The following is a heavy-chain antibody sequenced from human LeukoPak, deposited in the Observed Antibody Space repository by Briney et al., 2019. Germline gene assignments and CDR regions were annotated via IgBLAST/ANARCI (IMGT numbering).Heavy chain of an antibody. J-gene: IGHJ4*02. V-gene: IGHV4-59*11. D-gene: IGHD3-3*01. Sequence: PSETLSLTCTVSGGSISSHYWSWIRQPPGKGLEWIGYIYYSGSTSYNPSLKSRVTISVDTSKNQFSLKLSSVTAADTAVYYCAGGGLEGFDYWGQGTLVTVSS. CDR2: IYYSGST. CDR1: GGSISSHY. CDR3: AGGGLEGFDY.